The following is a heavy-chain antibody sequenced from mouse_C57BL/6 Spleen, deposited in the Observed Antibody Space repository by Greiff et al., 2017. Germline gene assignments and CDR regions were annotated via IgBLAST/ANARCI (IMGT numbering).Heavy chain of an antibody. CDR1: GYSFTSYY. D-gene: IGHD1-1*01. CDR2: IYPGSGNT. V-gene: IGHV1-66*01. J-gene: IGHJ3*01. CDR3: ARAGSSSWFAY. Sequence: QVQLQQSGPELVKPGASVKISCKASGYSFTSYYIHWVKQRPGQGLEWIGWIYPGSGNTKYNEKFKGKGTLTADTSSSTAYMQLSSLTSEDSAVYYCARAGSSSWFAYWGQGTLVTVAA.